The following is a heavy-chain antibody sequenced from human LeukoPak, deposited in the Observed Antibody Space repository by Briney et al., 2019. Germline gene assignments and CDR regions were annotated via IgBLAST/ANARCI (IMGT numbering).Heavy chain of an antibody. D-gene: IGHD6-19*01. CDR3: ARLREQWLAEDAFDI. Sequence: ASVKVSCKASGGTFSSYAISWVRQAPGQGLEWMGCISAYNGNTNYAQKLQGRVTMTTDTSTSTAYMELRSLRSDDTAVYYCARLREQWLAEDAFDIWGQGTMVTVSS. CDR2: ISAYNGNT. CDR1: GGTFSSYA. V-gene: IGHV1-18*01. J-gene: IGHJ3*02.